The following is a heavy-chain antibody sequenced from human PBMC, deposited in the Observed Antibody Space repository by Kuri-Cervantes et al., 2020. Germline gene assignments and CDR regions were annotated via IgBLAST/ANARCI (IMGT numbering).Heavy chain of an antibody. J-gene: IGHJ4*02. D-gene: IGHD1-26*01. CDR2: ISYDGSNK. V-gene: IGHV3-30-3*01. Sequence: LSLTCAASGFTFSSYAMHWVRQAPGKGLEWVAVISYDGSNKYYADSGKGRFTISRDNSKNTLYLQMNSLGAEDTAVYYCAKETGSGSSNDDSWGQGTLVTVSS. CDR1: GFTFSSYA. CDR3: AKETGSGSSNDDS.